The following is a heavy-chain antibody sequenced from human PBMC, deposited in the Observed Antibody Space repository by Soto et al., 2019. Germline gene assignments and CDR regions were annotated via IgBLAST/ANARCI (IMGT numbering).Heavy chain of an antibody. J-gene: IGHJ4*02. V-gene: IGHV4-4*02. D-gene: IGHD3-22*01. Sequence: QVQLQESGPGLVKPSGTLSLTCAVSGGSISSHNWWSWVRRPPGKGLEWIGETYHSGSTNYNPSLKSRVTISVDKSKNQFSLKLNSVTAADTAVYYCARGQVVGVRYFDYWGQGTLVTVSS. CDR2: TYHSGST. CDR3: ARGQVVGVRYFDY. CDR1: GGSISSHNW.